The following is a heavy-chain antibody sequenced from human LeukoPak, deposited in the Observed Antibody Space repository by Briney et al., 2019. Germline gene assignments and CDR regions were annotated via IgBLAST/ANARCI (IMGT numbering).Heavy chain of an antibody. D-gene: IGHD5-18*01. CDR2: INPNSGGT. V-gene: IGHV1-2*04. Sequence: ASVKVSCKASGYTFTCYYMHWVRQAPGQGLEWMGWINPNSGGTNYAQKFQGWVTMTRDTSISTAYMELSRLRSDDTAVYYCARSWIQLWTSFDYWGQGTLVTVSS. CDR3: ARSWIQLWTSFDY. J-gene: IGHJ4*02. CDR1: GYTFTCYY.